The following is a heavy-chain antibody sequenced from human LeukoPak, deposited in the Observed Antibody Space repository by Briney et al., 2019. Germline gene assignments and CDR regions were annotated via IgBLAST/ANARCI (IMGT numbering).Heavy chain of an antibody. CDR3: ARVGSHCGSTNCFDYFDY. Sequence: PGGSLRLSCAASGFTFSSYGMHWVRQAPGKGLEWVAVISYDGSNKYYADSVKGRFTISRDNAKNTLYLQMNSLRAEDTAVYYCARVGSHCGSTNCFDYFDYWGQGTLVTVSS. V-gene: IGHV3-30*03. D-gene: IGHD2-2*01. CDR1: GFTFSSYG. CDR2: ISYDGSNK. J-gene: IGHJ4*02.